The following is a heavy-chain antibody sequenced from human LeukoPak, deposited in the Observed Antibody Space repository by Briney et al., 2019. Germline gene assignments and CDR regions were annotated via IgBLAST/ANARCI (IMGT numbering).Heavy chain of an antibody. D-gene: IGHD3-9*01. CDR3: ARQGGDILTGYLDY. Sequence: PGRSLRLSCATSGFTFSDYYMSWIRQAPGKGLEWVSYISSSGTYTNSADSVKGRFTISRDYPKNSLYLQMSSLRAEDTAVYYCARQGGDILTGYLDYWGQGTLVTVSS. CDR2: ISSSGTYT. J-gene: IGHJ4*02. V-gene: IGHV3-11*03. CDR1: GFTFSDYY.